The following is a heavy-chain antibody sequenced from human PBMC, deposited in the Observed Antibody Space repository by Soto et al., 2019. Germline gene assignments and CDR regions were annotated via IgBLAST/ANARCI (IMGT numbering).Heavy chain of an antibody. V-gene: IGHV3-30*04. J-gene: IGHJ4*02. CDR3: ARSYGPFYDSSYYGLARNYFDY. D-gene: IGHD3-22*01. CDR1: GFTFGSHA. Sequence: VGSLRLSCVGTGFTFGSHAMNWVRQAPGKGLEWVSVIAFDGTNKYYADSVRGRFTISRDNSKNTLYLQMDSLRPDDSAIYYCARSYGPFYDSSYYGLARNYFDYWGQGTLVTVSS. CDR2: IAFDGTNK.